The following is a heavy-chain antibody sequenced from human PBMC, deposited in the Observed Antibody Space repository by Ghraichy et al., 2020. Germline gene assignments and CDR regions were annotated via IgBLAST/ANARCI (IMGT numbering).Heavy chain of an antibody. CDR2: INSDGSST. CDR1: GFTFSRFW. D-gene: IGHD7-27*01. CDR3: AGDRLPGSYRGLHV. Sequence: GGSLRLSCAASGFTFSRFWMHWVRQAPGEGLVWVSRINSDGSSTNYADSVKGRFTISRDNAKTTLYLQMNSLRDEDTAVYYCAGDRLPGSYRGLHVWGQGTTVTVSS. V-gene: IGHV3-74*01. J-gene: IGHJ6*02.